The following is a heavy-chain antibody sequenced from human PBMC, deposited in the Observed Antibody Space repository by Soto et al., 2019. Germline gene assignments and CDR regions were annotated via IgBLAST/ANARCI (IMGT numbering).Heavy chain of an antibody. CDR3: ARVRTVTTDAFDI. CDR2: ISAYNGNT. CDR1: GYTFTNYG. D-gene: IGHD4-17*01. J-gene: IGHJ3*02. Sequence: ASVKVSCKASGYTFTNYGISWVRQAPGQGLEWMGWISAYNGNTNYAQKLQGRVTMTTDTSTSTAYMELGSLRSDDTAVYYCARVRTVTTDAFDIWGQGTMVTVSS. V-gene: IGHV1-18*01.